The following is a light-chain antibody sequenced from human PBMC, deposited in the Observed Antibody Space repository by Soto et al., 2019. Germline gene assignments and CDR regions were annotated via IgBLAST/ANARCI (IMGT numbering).Light chain of an antibody. Sequence: IQMTQSPSSLSASVGDRVTITCWASQDIEIYLAWYQQRPGTVPKLLIYSASTLQSGFPSRFSGSGSGTDFTLTISSLQPEDAATYYCQRYNSVPVAFGQGTRLEIK. CDR3: QRYNSVPVA. V-gene: IGKV1-27*01. CDR2: SAS. J-gene: IGKJ5*01. CDR1: QDIEIY.